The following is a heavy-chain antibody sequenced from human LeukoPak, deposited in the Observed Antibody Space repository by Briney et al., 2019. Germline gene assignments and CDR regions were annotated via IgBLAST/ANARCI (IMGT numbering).Heavy chain of an antibody. Sequence: ASVKVSCKASGYTFTSYGISWVREAPGQGLEWMGWISAYNGNTNYAQKLQGRFTMTTDTSTSTASMEPRRLRSDATAVYYCARILITMIVVVIDYWGQGTLVTVSS. V-gene: IGHV1-18*01. CDR1: GYTFTSYG. D-gene: IGHD3-22*01. CDR3: ARILITMIVVVIDY. J-gene: IGHJ4*02. CDR2: ISAYNGNT.